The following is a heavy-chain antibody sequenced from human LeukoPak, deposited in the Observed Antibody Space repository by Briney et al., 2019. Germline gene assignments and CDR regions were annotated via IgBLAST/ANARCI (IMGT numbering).Heavy chain of an antibody. CDR2: IYHSGST. Sequence: SETLSLTCTVSGGSISSSIYYWAWIRQPPGKGLEWIGNIYHSGSTYYDPSLKSRVTISVDTSKNQFSLQLTSVTAADTAVYYCARAYSSSWYFNWFDPWGQGTLVTVSS. CDR3: ARAYSSSWYFNWFDP. V-gene: IGHV4-39*07. D-gene: IGHD6-13*01. CDR1: GGSISSSIYY. J-gene: IGHJ5*02.